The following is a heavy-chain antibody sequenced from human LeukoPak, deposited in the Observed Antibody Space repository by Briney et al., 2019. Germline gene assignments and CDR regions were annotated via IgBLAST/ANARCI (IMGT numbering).Heavy chain of an antibody. J-gene: IGHJ4*02. Sequence: PGGSLRLSCAASGFTFSSYAMHWVRQAPGKGLEWVAVISYDGSNKYYADSVKGRFTISRDNSKNTLYLQINSLRAEDTAVYYCARDGSGWYDEYYFDYWGQGTLVTVSS. CDR3: ARDGSGWYDEYYFDY. V-gene: IGHV3-30*04. CDR2: ISYDGSNK. D-gene: IGHD6-19*01. CDR1: GFTFSSYA.